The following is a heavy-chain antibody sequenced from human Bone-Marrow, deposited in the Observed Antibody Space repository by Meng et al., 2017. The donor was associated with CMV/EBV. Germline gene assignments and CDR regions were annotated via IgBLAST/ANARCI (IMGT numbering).Heavy chain of an antibody. CDR1: YG. CDR3: ARADPSSSGGYSYGDLYYFDY. J-gene: IGHJ4*02. D-gene: IGHD5-18*01. V-gene: IGHV1-18*01. Sequence: YGISWVRQAPGQGLEWMGWISAYNGNTNYAQKLQGRVTMTTDTSTSTAYMELRSLRSDDTAVYYCARADPSSSGGYSYGDLYYFDYWGQGTLVTVSS. CDR2: ISAYNGNT.